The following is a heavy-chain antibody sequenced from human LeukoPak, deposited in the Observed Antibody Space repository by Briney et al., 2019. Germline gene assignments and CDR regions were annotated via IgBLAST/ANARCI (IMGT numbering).Heavy chain of an antibody. V-gene: IGHV4-61*05. CDR1: GGSISSSSYY. CDR2: IYYNGDT. CDR3: ARHIRLGGWFGP. D-gene: IGHD3-16*01. Sequence: SETLSLTCTVSGGSISSSSYYWGWIRQPPGKGLEWIGYIYYNGDTNYNPSVKSRVTISLDKSKNYFSLKLTSVTAADTAIYYCARHIRLGGWFGPWGQGTLVTVSS. J-gene: IGHJ5*02.